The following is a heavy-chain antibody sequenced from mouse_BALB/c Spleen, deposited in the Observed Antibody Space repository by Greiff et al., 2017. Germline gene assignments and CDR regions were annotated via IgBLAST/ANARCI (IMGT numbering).Heavy chain of an antibody. CDR1: GFTFSSFG. D-gene: IGHD1-1*01. CDR2: ISSGSSTI. CDR3: ARPNYYGSRDAMDY. J-gene: IGHJ4*01. Sequence: EVHLVESGGGLVQPGGSRKLSCAASGFTFSSFGMHWVRQAPEKGLEWVAYISSGSSTIYYADTVKGRFTISRDNPKNTLFLQMTSLRSEDTAMYYCARPNYYGSRDAMDYWGQGTSVTVSS. V-gene: IGHV5-17*02.